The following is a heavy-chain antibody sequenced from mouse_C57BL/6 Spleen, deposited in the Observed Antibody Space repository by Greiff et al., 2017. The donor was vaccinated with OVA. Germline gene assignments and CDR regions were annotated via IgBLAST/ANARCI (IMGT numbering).Heavy chain of an antibody. CDR3: ARLMGFAY. Sequence: QVQLQQPGAELVMPGASVKLSCKASGYTFTSYWMHWVKQRPGQGLEWIGEIDPSDSYTNYNQKFKGKSTLTVDKSSSTAYMQLSSLTSEDSAVYYCARLMGFAYWGQGTMVTVSA. J-gene: IGHJ3*01. CDR1: GYTFTSYW. V-gene: IGHV1-69*01. CDR2: IDPSDSYT. D-gene: IGHD2-3*01.